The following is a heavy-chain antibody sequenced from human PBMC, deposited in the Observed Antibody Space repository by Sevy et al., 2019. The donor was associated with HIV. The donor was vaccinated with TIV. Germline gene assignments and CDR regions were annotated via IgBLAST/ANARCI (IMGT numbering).Heavy chain of an antibody. CDR3: ATDPDNVHYYDSSGSLFDN. J-gene: IGHJ4*02. CDR1: GITFSNYA. CDR2: ISTSSSST. Sequence: GSLRLSCASSGITFSNYAIGLGRQAPGKGPGWVSTISTSSSSTYYGDSVKGRLHIPRDNSKNKLSLQMNSLRADDTAVYHCATDPDNVHYYDSSGSLFDNWGQGTLVTVSS. V-gene: IGHV3-23*01. D-gene: IGHD3-22*01.